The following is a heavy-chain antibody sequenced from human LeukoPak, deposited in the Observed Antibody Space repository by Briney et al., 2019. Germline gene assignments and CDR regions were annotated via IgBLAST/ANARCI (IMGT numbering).Heavy chain of an antibody. CDR2: INPKTGGT. Sequence: ASVKVSCKASGYTFTAYYFHWVRQAPGQGLEWMGWINPKTGGTNYAQKFQGRITMTRDTSISTLYMELRRLRSDDTAMYYCAREHSAYDFTSSGKDALDMWGQGTLVTVSS. CDR3: AREHSAYDFTSSGKDALDM. D-gene: IGHD5-12*01. J-gene: IGHJ3*02. V-gene: IGHV1-2*02. CDR1: GYTFTAYY.